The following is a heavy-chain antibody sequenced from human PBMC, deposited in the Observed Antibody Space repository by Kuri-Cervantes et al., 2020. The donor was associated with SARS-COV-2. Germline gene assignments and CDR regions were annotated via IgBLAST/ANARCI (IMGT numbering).Heavy chain of an antibody. CDR2: SIPIFGTA. CDR1: GGTFSSYA. V-gene: IGHV1-69*05. CDR3: ARGYGDQPYEYDAFDI. Sequence: SVKVSCKASGGTFSSYAITWVRQAPGQGLAWMGGSIPIFGTANYAQKFQGRVTITTDESTSTAYMELSSLRSEDAAVYYCARGYGDQPYEYDAFDIWGQGTMVTVSS. D-gene: IGHD4-17*01. J-gene: IGHJ3*02.